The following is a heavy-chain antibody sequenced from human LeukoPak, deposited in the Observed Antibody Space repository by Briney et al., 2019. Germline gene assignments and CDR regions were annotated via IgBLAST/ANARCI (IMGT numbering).Heavy chain of an antibody. CDR1: GYSISSGYY. CDR3: ARDSGDYGDYASRGLLL. D-gene: IGHD4-17*01. V-gene: IGHV4-38-2*02. Sequence: PSETLSLTCAVSGYSISSGYYWGWIRQPPGKGLEWIGSIYHSGSTYYTPSLKSRVTISVDTSKNQFSLKLSSVTAADTAVYYCARDSGDYGDYASRGLLLWGQGTLVTVSS. CDR2: IYHSGST. J-gene: IGHJ4*02.